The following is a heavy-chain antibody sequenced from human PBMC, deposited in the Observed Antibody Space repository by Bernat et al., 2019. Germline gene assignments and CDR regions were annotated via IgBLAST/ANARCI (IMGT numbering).Heavy chain of an antibody. J-gene: IGHJ4*02. D-gene: IGHD3-16*02. Sequence: EVQLVESGGGLVKPGGSLRLSCAASGFTFSNAWMSWVRQAPGKGLEWVGRIKSKTAGGTTDYAAPVKGRFTISRDDSKNTLYLQMNSLKTEDTAVYYCTTGKAMITCGGVIVTYSPGASFDNWGQGTLVTVSS. V-gene: IGHV3-15*01. CDR1: GFTFSNAW. CDR3: TTGKAMITCGGVIVTYSPGASFDN. CDR2: IKSKTAGGTT.